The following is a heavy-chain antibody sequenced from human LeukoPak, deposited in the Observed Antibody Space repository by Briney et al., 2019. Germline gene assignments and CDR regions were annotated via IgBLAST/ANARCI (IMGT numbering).Heavy chain of an antibody. V-gene: IGHV3-23*01. J-gene: IGHJ4*02. CDR2: ISGSGGTT. CDR3: AKDGRWLPFDY. Sequence: GSLRLSCAASGFTFSRFAMSWVRQAPGKGLEWVSGISGSGGTTYYADSVKGRFTISRDSSKNTLYLQMNSLRAEDTAVYYCAKDGRWLPFDYWGQGTLVTVSS. CDR1: GFTFSRFA. D-gene: IGHD4-23*01.